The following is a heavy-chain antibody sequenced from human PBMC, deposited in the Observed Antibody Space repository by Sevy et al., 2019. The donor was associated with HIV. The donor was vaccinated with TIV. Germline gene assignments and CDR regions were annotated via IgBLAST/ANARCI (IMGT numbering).Heavy chain of an antibody. CDR3: ARDLNDYNNYMYSFDY. CDR1: GFTFSSYS. CDR2: ISTSGTYK. V-gene: IGHV3-21*01. J-gene: IGHJ4*02. D-gene: IGHD4-4*01. Sequence: GGSLRLSCAVSGFTFSSYSMNWVRQAPGKGLEWVSFISTSGTYKYYADSVKGRFTISRDNAKNRLFLQMNSLRADDTAVYYCARDLNDYNNYMYSFDYWGQGTLVTVSS.